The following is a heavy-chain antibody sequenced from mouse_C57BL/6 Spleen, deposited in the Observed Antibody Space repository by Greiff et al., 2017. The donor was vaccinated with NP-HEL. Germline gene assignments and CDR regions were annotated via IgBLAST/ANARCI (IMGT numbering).Heavy chain of an antibody. V-gene: IGHV1-59*01. CDR3: ARITTTEGGY. J-gene: IGHJ2*01. CDR2: IDPSDSYT. Sequence: QVQLQQPGAELVRPGTSVKLSCKASGYTFTSYWMHWVKQRPGQGLEWIGVIDPSDSYTNYNQKFKGKATLTVDTSSSTAYMQLSSLTSEDSAVYYCARITTTEGGYWGQGTTLTVSS. CDR1: GYTFTSYW. D-gene: IGHD1-1*01.